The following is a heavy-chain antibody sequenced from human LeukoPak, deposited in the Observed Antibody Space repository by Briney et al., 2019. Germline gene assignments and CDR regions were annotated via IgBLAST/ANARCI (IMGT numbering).Heavy chain of an antibody. CDR1: GGSINSYY. Sequence: SETLSLICTVSGGSINSYYWNWIRQPPGKGLELIGYIYYSGSPTYNPSLKSRVTISVDTSKNQFSLQLSSVTAADTAVYYCARAVRYSSSWLDYWGQGTLVTVSS. CDR2: IYYSGSP. D-gene: IGHD6-13*01. J-gene: IGHJ4*02. V-gene: IGHV4-59*01. CDR3: ARAVRYSSSWLDY.